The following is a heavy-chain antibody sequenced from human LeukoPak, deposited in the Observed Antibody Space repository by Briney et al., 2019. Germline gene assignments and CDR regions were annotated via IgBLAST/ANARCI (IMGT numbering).Heavy chain of an antibody. CDR2: ISSSSSYI. Sequence: AGGSLRLSCAASGFTFSSYSMNWVRQAPGKGLEWVSSISSSSSYIYYADSVKGRSTISRDNAKNSLYLQMNSLKAEDTAVYYCARGGTYCSSTSCYSPSDYWGQGTLVTVSS. CDR1: GFTFSSYS. CDR3: ARGGTYCSSTSCYSPSDY. V-gene: IGHV3-21*01. J-gene: IGHJ4*02. D-gene: IGHD2-2*01.